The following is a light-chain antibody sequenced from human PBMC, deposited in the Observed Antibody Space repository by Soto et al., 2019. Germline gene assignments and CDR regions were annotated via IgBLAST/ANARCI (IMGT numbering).Light chain of an antibody. Sequence: QSALTQPASVSGSPGQSITISCTGTSSDVGGYDYVSWYQQYPGKAPKLMISDVGDRPSGVSNRFSVSKSGNTASLTISGLQAEDEADYYCSSYTTGSSYVFGTGTNVTVL. CDR1: SSDVGGYDY. J-gene: IGLJ1*01. CDR3: SSYTTGSSYV. CDR2: DVG. V-gene: IGLV2-14*01.